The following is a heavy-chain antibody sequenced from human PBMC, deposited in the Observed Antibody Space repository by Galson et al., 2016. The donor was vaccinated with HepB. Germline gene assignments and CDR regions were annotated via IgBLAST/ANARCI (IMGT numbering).Heavy chain of an antibody. J-gene: IGHJ5*02. Sequence: ETLSLTCAVSGGSLSSSNLWSWVRQPPGKRLEWVGEIYHSGSTNYNPSLESRVTISVDKSKNQVSLNLRSVTAADTAVHYCVRRRLVVAGRGWFDPWGQGTLVTVSS. D-gene: IGHD6-19*01. V-gene: IGHV4-4*02. CDR1: GGSLSSSNL. CDR2: IYHSGST. CDR3: VRRRLVVAGRGWFDP.